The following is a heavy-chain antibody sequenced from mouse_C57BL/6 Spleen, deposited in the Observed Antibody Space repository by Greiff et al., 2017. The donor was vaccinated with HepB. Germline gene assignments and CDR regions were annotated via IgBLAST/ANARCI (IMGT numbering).Heavy chain of an antibody. J-gene: IGHJ3*01. V-gene: IGHV1-64*01. CDR3: ARKDRYGNGGWFAY. Sequence: QVQLQQPGAELVKPGASVKLSCKASGYTFTSYWMHWVKQRPGQGLEWIGMIHPNSGSTNYNEKFKSKATLTVDKSSSTAYMQLSSLTSEDSAVYYCARKDRYGNGGWFAYWGQGTLVTVSA. CDR1: GYTFTSYW. D-gene: IGHD2-1*01. CDR2: IHPNSGST.